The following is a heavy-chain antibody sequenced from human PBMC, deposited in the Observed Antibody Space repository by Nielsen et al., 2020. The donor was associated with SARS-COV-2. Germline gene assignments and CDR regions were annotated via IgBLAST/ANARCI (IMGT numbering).Heavy chain of an antibody. J-gene: IGHJ6*02. CDR3: AKDLYSSGWYRAYYYYGMDV. V-gene: IGHV3-30*18. CDR1: GFTFSSYG. Sequence: LSLTCAASGFTFSSYGMHWVRQAPGKGLEWVAVISYDGSNKYYADSVKGRFTISRDNSKNTLYLQMNSLRAEDTAVYYCAKDLYSSGWYRAYYYYGMDVWGQGTTVTVSS. D-gene: IGHD6-19*01. CDR2: ISYDGSNK.